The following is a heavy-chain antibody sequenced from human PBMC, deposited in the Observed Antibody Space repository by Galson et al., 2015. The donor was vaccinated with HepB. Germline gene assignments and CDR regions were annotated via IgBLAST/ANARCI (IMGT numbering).Heavy chain of an antibody. J-gene: IGHJ6*02. CDR2: INPNSGGT. Sequence: SVKVSCKASGYTFTGYYMHWVRQAPGQGLEWMGWINPNSGGTNYAQKFQGRVTMTRDTSISTAYMELSRLRSDDTAVYYCARWGKGVAGKNIYYYYGMDVWGHGTTVTVSS. D-gene: IGHD6-19*01. CDR1: GYTFTGYY. CDR3: ARWGKGVAGKNIYYYYGMDV. V-gene: IGHV1-2*02.